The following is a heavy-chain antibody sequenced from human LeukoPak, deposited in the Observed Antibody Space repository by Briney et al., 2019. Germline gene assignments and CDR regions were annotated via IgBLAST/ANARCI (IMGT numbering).Heavy chain of an antibody. Sequence: ASVKVSCKASGYTFTSNYIHWVRQAPGQGLEWMGMIYPRDGSTSYAQKFQGRVTMTRNTSISTAYMELSSLGSEDTAVYYCARGAHSSSWYEYYYYGMDVWGQGTTVTVSS. CDR2: IYPRDGST. D-gene: IGHD6-13*01. CDR1: GYTFTSNY. CDR3: ARGAHSSSWYEYYYYGMDV. V-gene: IGHV1-46*01. J-gene: IGHJ6*02.